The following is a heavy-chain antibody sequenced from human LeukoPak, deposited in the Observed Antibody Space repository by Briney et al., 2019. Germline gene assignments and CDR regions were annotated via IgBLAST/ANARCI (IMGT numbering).Heavy chain of an antibody. V-gene: IGHV3-7*01. CDR2: IKQDGSEK. CDR3: AREPFWSGYYSNLHFDY. Sequence: GGSLRLSCAASGFTFSRYWMSWVRQAPGKGLEWVANIKQDGSEKYYVDSAKGRFTISRDNAKNSLFLQMNSLRAEDTAVYYCAREPFWSGYYSNLHFDYWGQGTLVTVSS. CDR1: GFTFSRYW. J-gene: IGHJ4*02. D-gene: IGHD3-3*01.